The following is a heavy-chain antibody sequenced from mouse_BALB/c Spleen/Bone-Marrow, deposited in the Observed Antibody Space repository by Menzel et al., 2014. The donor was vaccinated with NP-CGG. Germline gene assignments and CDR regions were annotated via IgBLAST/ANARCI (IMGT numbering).Heavy chain of an antibody. CDR1: GYTFTSYW. CDR3: ARAGGYDGFAY. V-gene: IGHV1S81*02. D-gene: IGHD2-2*01. CDR2: INPSNGRA. J-gene: IGHJ3*01. Sequence: VKLVESGAELVEPGASVKLSCKASGYTFTSYWMHWVKQRPGQGLEWIGEINPSNGRADYNEKFRSKATLTVDRSSSTAYTQLSSLTSEDSAVYYCARAGGYDGFAYWGQGTLVTVSA.